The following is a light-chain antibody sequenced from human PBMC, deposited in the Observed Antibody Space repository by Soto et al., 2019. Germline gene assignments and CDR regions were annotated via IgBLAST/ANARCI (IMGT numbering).Light chain of an antibody. V-gene: IGKV3-15*01. Sequence: IVISQSPATLSVSPGGRATLSCRARQSVSSNLAWYQQKPGQAPRLLIYGASTRATGIPARFSGSGSGTEFTLTISSLQSEDFAVYYCQQYNNWPQTFGQGTKVDIK. CDR2: GAS. J-gene: IGKJ1*01. CDR3: QQYNNWPQT. CDR1: QSVSSN.